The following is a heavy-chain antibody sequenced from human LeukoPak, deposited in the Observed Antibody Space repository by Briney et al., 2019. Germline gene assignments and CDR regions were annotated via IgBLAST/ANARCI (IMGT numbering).Heavy chain of an antibody. Sequence: ESGPTLVNPTQTLTLTCTFSGFSLPPSGVGVGWIRQPPGKALEWLSLIYWNDDKRYSPSLRSRLTITKDTSKNQVVLTMTNMDPVDTATYYCASDYSDSSGYYSVDYWGQGTLVTVSS. J-gene: IGHJ4*02. D-gene: IGHD3-22*01. CDR2: IYWNDDK. CDR3: ASDYSDSSGYYSVDY. V-gene: IGHV2-5*01. CDR1: GFSLPPSGVG.